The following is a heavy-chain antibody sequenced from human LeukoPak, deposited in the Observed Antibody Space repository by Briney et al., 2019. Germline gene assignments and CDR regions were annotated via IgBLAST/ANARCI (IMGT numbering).Heavy chain of an antibody. D-gene: IGHD3-10*01. CDR1: GFMFSDYG. V-gene: IGHV3-33*06. CDR3: AKDDRIWGRFGELFGS. CDR2: IWYDGSNI. Sequence: GRSLRLSCAASGFMFSDYGMHWVRQAPGKGLEWVAAIWYDGSNIYYADSVKGRFTISRDNSKNTLYLQMNSLRAEDTAVYYCAKDDRIWGRFGELFGSWGQGTLVTVSS. J-gene: IGHJ5*01.